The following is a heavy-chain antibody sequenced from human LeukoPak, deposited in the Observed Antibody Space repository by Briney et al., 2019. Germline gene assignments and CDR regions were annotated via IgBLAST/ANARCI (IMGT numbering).Heavy chain of an antibody. CDR2: IWYDGSNK. CDR1: GFTFSSYG. Sequence: GESLKISCAASGFTFSSYGMHWVRQAPGKGLEWVAVIWYDGSNKYYADSVKGRFTISRDNSKNTLYLQMNSLGAEDTAVYYCARGVIAAAGIVDYWGQGTLVTVSS. J-gene: IGHJ4*02. V-gene: IGHV3-33*01. D-gene: IGHD6-13*01. CDR3: ARGVIAAAGIVDY.